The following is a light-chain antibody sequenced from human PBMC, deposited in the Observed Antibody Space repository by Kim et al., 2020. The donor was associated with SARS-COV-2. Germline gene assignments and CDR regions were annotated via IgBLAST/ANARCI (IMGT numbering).Light chain of an antibody. J-gene: IGKJ4*01. CDR1: QSIDSW. CDR2: DAS. V-gene: IGKV1-5*01. CDR3: QQYRSYPRT. Sequence: VSVGDRVTIPCRASQSIDSWLAWYQEKPGKAPKVLIYDASTLESGVPSRFSGSGSGTEFTLTISSLQPDDFATYYCQQYRSYPRTFGGGTKVDIK.